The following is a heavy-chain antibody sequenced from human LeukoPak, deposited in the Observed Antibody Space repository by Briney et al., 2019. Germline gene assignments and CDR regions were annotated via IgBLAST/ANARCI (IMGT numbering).Heavy chain of an antibody. Sequence: PGGSLRLSCAASGFTFSSYAMSWARQAPGKGLEWVSAISGSGGSTYYADSVKGRFTISRDNSKNTLYLQMNSLRAEDTAVYYCAKKCGGDCYWGFDYWGQGTLVTVSS. D-gene: IGHD2-21*02. J-gene: IGHJ4*02. CDR1: GFTFSSYA. CDR3: AKKCGGDCYWGFDY. CDR2: ISGSGGST. V-gene: IGHV3-23*01.